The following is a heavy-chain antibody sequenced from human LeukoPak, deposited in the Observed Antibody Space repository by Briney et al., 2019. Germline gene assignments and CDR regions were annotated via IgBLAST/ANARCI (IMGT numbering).Heavy chain of an antibody. CDR2: IIPIFGTA. CDR1: GGTFSSYA. D-gene: IGHD6-19*01. CDR3: ATSPAGYSSGGWFDP. J-gene: IGHJ5*02. V-gene: IGHV1-69*05. Sequence: SVKVSCKASGGTFSSYAISWVRQAPGQGLEWMGRIIPIFGTANYAQKFQGRVTITTDESTSTAYMELSSLRSEDTAGYYCATSPAGYSSGGWFDPWGQGTLVTVSS.